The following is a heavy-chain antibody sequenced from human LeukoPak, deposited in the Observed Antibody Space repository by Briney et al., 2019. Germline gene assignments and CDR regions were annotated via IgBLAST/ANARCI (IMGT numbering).Heavy chain of an antibody. CDR3: ARTIHYDRIATYFDY. CDR1: GGSISSYY. D-gene: IGHD3-22*01. J-gene: IGHJ4*02. V-gene: IGHV4-59*01. CDR2: IYYSGST. Sequence: SETLSLTCTVSGGSISSYYWSWIRQPPGKGLEWIGYIYYSGSTNYNPSLKSLVTISVDTSKNQFSLQLNSVTAADTAVYYCARTIHYDRIATYFDYWGQGTPVTVSS.